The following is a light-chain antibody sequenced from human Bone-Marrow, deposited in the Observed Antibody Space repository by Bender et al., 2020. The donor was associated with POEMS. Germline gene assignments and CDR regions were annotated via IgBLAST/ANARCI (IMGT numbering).Light chain of an antibody. CDR3: SSCAGSKNVV. J-gene: IGLJ3*02. CDR1: SSDVGGYNY. V-gene: IGLV2-8*01. Sequence: QSALTQPRSVSGSPGQSVTISCTGTSSDVGGYNYVSWYQQHPGKAPKLIIYEFGKRPSGVPDRFSVSNSGNTASLTVSGLQAEDEADYYCSSCAGSKNVVFGGGTKLTVL. CDR2: EFG.